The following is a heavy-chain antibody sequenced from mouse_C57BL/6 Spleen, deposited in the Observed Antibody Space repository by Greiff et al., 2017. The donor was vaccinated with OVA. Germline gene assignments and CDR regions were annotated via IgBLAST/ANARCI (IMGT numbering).Heavy chain of an antibody. Sequence: EVMLVESGGGLVKPGGSLKLSCAASGFTFSSYAMSWVRQTPEKRLEWVATISDGGSYTYYPDNVKGRFTISRDNAKNNLYLQMSHLKSEDTAMYYWARDRVSPAITTVVARYFDVWGTGTTVTVSS. J-gene: IGHJ1*03. CDR1: GFTFSSYA. CDR2: ISDGGSYT. D-gene: IGHD1-1*01. V-gene: IGHV5-4*01. CDR3: ARDRVSPAITTVVARYFDV.